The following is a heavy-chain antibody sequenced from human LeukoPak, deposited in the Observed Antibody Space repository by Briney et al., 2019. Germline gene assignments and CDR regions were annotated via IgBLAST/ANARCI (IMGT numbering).Heavy chain of an antibody. V-gene: IGHV1-18*01. CDR3: ARDGSKWLAFDY. CDR2: ISAYNGNT. D-gene: IGHD6-19*01. J-gene: IGHJ4*02. CDR1: GYTFTNYG. Sequence: ASVKFFCKASGYTFTNYGISWVRQAPGQGLEWMGWISAYNGNTNYAQKLQGRVTMTTDTSTSTAYMELRSLRSDDTAVYYCARDGSKWLAFDYWGQGTLVTVSS.